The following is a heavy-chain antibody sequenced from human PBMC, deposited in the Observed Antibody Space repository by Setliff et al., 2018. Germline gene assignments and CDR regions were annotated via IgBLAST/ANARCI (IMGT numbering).Heavy chain of an antibody. CDR1: GYSFTDYW. Sequence: GESLKISCKGSGYSFTDYWIGWVRQMPGEGLEWMGIIHPSNSDTVYSPSFQGQVTISADRSITTAYLQWSSLKASDTAMYYCARQTVAGSDAFDIWGQGTMVTVSS. D-gene: IGHD6-19*01. V-gene: IGHV5-51*01. CDR2: IHPSNSDT. CDR3: ARQTVAGSDAFDI. J-gene: IGHJ3*02.